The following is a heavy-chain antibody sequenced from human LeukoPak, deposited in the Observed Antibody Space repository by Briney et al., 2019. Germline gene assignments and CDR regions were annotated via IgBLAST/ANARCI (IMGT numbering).Heavy chain of an antibody. CDR2: IYYSGST. V-gene: IGHV4-59*01. Sequence: PSETLSLTCTVSGGSISSYYWSWIRQPPGKGLEWIGYIYYSGSTNYNPSPKSRVTISVDTSKNQFSLKLSSVTAADTAVYYCARESGYYGSGSYYGDYYGMDVWGKGTTVTVSS. D-gene: IGHD3-10*01. J-gene: IGHJ6*04. CDR3: ARESGYYGSGSYYGDYYGMDV. CDR1: GGSISSYY.